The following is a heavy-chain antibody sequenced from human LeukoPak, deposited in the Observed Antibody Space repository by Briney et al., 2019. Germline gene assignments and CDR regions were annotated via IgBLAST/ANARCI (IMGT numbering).Heavy chain of an antibody. Sequence: SETLSLTCAVYGGSFSGYYWSWIRQPPGKGLEWIGEINHSGSTNYNPSLKSRVTISVDTSKNQFSLKLSSVTAADTAVYYCASGRLYGSGSYYNTRPYYFDYWGQGTLVTVSS. CDR2: INHSGST. J-gene: IGHJ4*02. CDR1: GGSFSGYY. CDR3: ASGRLYGSGSYYNTRPYYFDY. V-gene: IGHV4-34*01. D-gene: IGHD3-10*01.